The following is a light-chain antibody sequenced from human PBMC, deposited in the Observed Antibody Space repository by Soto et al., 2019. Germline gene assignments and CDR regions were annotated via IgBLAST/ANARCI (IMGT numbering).Light chain of an antibody. J-gene: IGLJ1*01. Sequence: QSALTQPASVSGSPGQSITISCTGTSSDVGGYNYVSWYQQHPGKAPKLMIYEVSNRPSGVSNRFSGSKSANTASLTISGLQAEDEADYYCSSYTSSSTSYVFGTGTKVTVL. V-gene: IGLV2-14*01. CDR3: SSYTSSSTSYV. CDR2: EVS. CDR1: SSDVGGYNY.